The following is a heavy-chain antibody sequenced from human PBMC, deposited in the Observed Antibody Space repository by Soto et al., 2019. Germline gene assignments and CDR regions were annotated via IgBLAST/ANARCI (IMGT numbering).Heavy chain of an antibody. D-gene: IGHD3-3*01. CDR2: IYYSGST. CDR3: ARSRYDWDY. CDR1: GGSIRSHY. J-gene: IGHJ4*02. V-gene: IGHV4-59*11. Sequence: SETLSLTSTVSGGSIRSHYWSWIRQPPGKGLEWIGYIYYSGSTNYNPSLKSRVTISVDTSKNQFSLKLSSVTAADTAVYYCARSRYDWDYWGQGTLVTVSS.